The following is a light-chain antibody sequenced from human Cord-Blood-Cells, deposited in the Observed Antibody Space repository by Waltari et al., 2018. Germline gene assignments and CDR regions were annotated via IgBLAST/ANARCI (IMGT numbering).Light chain of an antibody. J-gene: IGKJ3*01. CDR3: QQYNNWPRIFT. Sequence: EIVMTQSPATLSVSPGERATLSCRASQSVSSNLAWYQQKPGQAPRLLIYGASTRATGIPARFSGSVSGTEFTLTISSLQSEDFAVYYCQQYNNWPRIFTFGPGTKVDIK. V-gene: IGKV3-15*01. CDR2: GAS. CDR1: QSVSSN.